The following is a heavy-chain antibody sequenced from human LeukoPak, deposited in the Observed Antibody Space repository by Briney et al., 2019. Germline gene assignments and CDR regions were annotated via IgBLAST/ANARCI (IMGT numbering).Heavy chain of an antibody. Sequence: GGSLRLSCTVSGFTFSSYAMSWVRQAPGKGLEWVSAISGSGGSTYYADSVKGRFTISRDNSKNTLYLQMNSLRVEDTAVYYCAKRVLGVPAGWGQGTLVTVSS. D-gene: IGHD2-2*01. J-gene: IGHJ4*02. CDR3: AKRVLGVPAG. CDR1: GFTFSSYA. CDR2: ISGSGGST. V-gene: IGHV3-23*01.